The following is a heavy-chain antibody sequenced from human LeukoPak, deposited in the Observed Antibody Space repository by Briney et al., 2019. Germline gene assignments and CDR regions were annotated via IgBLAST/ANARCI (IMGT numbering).Heavy chain of an antibody. CDR3: ARVFIPDYGDYLYYFDY. D-gene: IGHD4-17*01. V-gene: IGHV4-59*01. J-gene: IGHJ4*02. CDR2: IYYSGST. CDR1: GGSFSGYY. Sequence: SETLSLTCAVYGGSFSGYYWSWIRQPPGKGLEWIGYIYYSGSTNYNPSLKSRVTISVDTSKNQFSLKLSSVTAADTAVYYCARVFIPDYGDYLYYFDYWGQGTLVTVSS.